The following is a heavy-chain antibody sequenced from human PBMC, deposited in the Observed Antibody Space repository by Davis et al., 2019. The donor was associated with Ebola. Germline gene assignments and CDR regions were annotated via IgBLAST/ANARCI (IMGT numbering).Heavy chain of an antibody. Sequence: GSLRLSCTVSGGSISSSSYYWGWIRQPPGKGLEWIGSIYYSGSTYYNPSLKSRVTISVDTSKNQFSLKLSSVTAADTAVYYCARLRGYDFWSGYLYYFDYWGQETLVTVSS. J-gene: IGHJ4*02. D-gene: IGHD3-3*01. CDR2: IYYSGST. V-gene: IGHV4-39*01. CDR1: GGSISSSSYY. CDR3: ARLRGYDFWSGYLYYFDY.